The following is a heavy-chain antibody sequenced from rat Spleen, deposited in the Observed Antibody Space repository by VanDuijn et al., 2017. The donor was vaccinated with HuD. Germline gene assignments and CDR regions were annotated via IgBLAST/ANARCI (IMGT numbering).Heavy chain of an antibody. CDR3: ARRDGGYSDY. J-gene: IGHJ2*01. V-gene: IGHV5-22*01. CDR1: GFTFSNYG. CDR2: ISYEGSGT. D-gene: IGHD1-11*01. Sequence: EVQLVESGGGLVQPGRSLKLSCAASGFTFSNYGMAWVRQTPTKGLEWVASISYEGSGTYYGDSVKGRFTISRDNAKSTLSLQMNSLRSEDTATYYCARRDGGYSDYWGQGVMVTVSS.